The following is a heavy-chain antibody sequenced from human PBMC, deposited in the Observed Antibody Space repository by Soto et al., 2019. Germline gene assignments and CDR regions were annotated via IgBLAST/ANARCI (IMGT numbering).Heavy chain of an antibody. CDR3: ARDLVVVVAATLDY. V-gene: IGHV3-21*01. J-gene: IGHJ4*02. Sequence: EVQLVESGGGLVKPGWSLRLSCAASGFTFSSYSMNWVRQAPGKGLEWVSSISSSSSYIYYADSVKGRFTISRDNAKNSLYLQMNSLRAEDTAVYYCARDLVVVVAATLDYWGQGTLVTVSS. D-gene: IGHD2-15*01. CDR2: ISSSSSYI. CDR1: GFTFSSYS.